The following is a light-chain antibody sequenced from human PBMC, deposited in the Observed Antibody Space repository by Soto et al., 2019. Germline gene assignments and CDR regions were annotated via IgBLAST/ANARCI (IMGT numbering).Light chain of an antibody. J-gene: IGLJ1*01. CDR2: GNN. Sequence: QSVLTQPPSVSGAPGQRVAISCTGSSSNIGAGYDVHWYQQLPGTAPKLLIYGNNNRPSGVPDRFSGSKSGTSASLAITGLQAEDEADYYCQSYDNTLSWAFGTGTKVTVL. CDR1: SSNIGAGYD. V-gene: IGLV1-40*01. CDR3: QSYDNTLSWA.